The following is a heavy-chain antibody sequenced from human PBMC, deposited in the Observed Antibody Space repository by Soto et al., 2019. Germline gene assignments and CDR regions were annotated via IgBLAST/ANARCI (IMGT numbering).Heavy chain of an antibody. CDR2: IIPILAIL. Sequence: SVKVSCKASGDTLSNYAISWVRQAPGQGLEWMGGIIPILAILKYAQRFQGRVTITADESTGTANMELSSLRSGDTAIYYCASRVYGGNSWFFDFWGKGTLVTVS. CDR3: ASRVYGGNSWFFDF. CDR1: GDTLSNYA. V-gene: IGHV1-69*13. D-gene: IGHD2-21*02. J-gene: IGHJ4*02.